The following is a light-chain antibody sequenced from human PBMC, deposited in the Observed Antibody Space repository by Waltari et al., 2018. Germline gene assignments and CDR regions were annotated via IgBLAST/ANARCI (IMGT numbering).Light chain of an antibody. CDR3: QQRSNWPIS. J-gene: IGKJ5*01. CDR2: AAS. V-gene: IGKV3-11*01. Sequence: SCRASQCVSDYLAWYQQKPGQAPRLLISAASNRATGIPARFSGSGSGTDFTLTISSLEPEDFAFYYCQQRSNWPISFGQGTRLEIK. CDR1: QCVSDY.